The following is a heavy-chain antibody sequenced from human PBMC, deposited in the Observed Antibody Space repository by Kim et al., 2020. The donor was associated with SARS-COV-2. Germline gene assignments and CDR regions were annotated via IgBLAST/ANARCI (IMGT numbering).Heavy chain of an antibody. Sequence: GGSLRLSCAASGFTFSSYGMHWVRQAPGKGLEWVAVISYDGSNKYYADSVKGRFTISRDNSKNTLYLQMNSLRAEDTAVYYCAKTESMTTVTISAFDIWGQGTMVTVSS. CDR1: GFTFSSYG. CDR2: ISYDGSNK. V-gene: IGHV3-30*18. CDR3: AKTESMTTVTISAFDI. D-gene: IGHD4-17*01. J-gene: IGHJ3*02.